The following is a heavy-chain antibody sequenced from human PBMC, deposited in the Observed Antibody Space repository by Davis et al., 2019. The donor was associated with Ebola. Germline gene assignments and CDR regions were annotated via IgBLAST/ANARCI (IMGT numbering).Heavy chain of an antibody. CDR2: ISGSGGST. D-gene: IGHD3-3*01. Sequence: GESLKISCTASVITFSSYAMTWVRQAPGKGLEWVSAISGSGGSTYYADSVKGRFTISRDNSKTTLYLQMNSPRAEDTAVYYCARSGLSFGVVKYHYGMDVWGKGTTVTVSS. V-gene: IGHV3-23*01. J-gene: IGHJ6*04. CDR3: ARSGLSFGVVKYHYGMDV. CDR1: VITFSSYA.